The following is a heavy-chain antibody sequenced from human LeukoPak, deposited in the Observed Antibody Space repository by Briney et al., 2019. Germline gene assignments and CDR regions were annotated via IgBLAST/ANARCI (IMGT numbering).Heavy chain of an antibody. D-gene: IGHD1-26*01. CDR3: ARDLPSGSFPVDY. CDR1: GGTFSSYA. J-gene: IGHJ4*02. V-gene: IGHV1-18*01. Sequence: ASVKVSCKASGGTFSSYAISWVRQAPGQGLEWMGWISAYNGNTNYAQKLQGRVTMTTDTSTSTAYMELRSLRSDDTAVYYCARDLPSGSFPVDYWGQGTLVTVSS. CDR2: ISAYNGNT.